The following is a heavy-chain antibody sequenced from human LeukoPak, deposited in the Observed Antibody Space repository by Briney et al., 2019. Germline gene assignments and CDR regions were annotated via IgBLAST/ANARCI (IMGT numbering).Heavy chain of an antibody. D-gene: IGHD3-22*01. J-gene: IGHJ4*02. CDR1: GGSISSYY. CDR2: IYYSGST. V-gene: IGHV4-59*01. CDR3: ARGADSSGYYSIFYFDY. Sequence: SETLSLTCTVSGGSISSYYWSWIRQPPGKGLDWIGYIYYSGSTNYNPSLKSRVSISIDTSKNQFSLKLSSVTAADTAVYYCARGADSSGYYSIFYFDYWGQGTLVTVSS.